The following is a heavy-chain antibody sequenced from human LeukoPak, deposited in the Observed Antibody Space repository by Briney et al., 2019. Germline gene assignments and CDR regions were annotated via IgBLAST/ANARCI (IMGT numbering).Heavy chain of an antibody. Sequence: ASVKVSCKASGYTFTNSDITWVRRAPGQGLEWRGGISTSNGDTNYVSKLQGRDTIATDTCKSTVYMERGSLTFDDTAVYFCARDPYHRLGPPLDLWGQGTLVTVSS. J-gene: IGHJ5*02. CDR3: ARDPYHRLGPPLDL. CDR2: ISTSNGDT. D-gene: IGHD1-14*01. V-gene: IGHV1-18*01. CDR1: GYTFTNSD.